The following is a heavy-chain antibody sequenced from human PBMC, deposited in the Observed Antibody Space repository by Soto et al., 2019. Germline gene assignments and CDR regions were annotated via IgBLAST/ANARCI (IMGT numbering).Heavy chain of an antibody. D-gene: IGHD2-15*01. CDR3: ARGIATGQLDP. Sequence: ASVKVSCKASGYTFTRYTMNCVRQAPGQRLEWMGWIDPDNGNTKSSQKFQDRVIITRDTSASTAYMDLSSLRSEDTAVYYCARGIATGQLDPWGQGTLVTVSS. CDR2: IDPDNGNT. CDR1: GYTFTRYT. J-gene: IGHJ5*02. V-gene: IGHV1-3*01.